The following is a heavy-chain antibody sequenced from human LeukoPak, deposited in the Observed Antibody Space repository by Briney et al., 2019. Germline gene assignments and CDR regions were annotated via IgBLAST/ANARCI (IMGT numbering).Heavy chain of an antibody. V-gene: IGHV3-23*01. D-gene: IGHD5-24*01. J-gene: IGHJ4*02. CDR2: ISGSGGST. CDR3: AKDSMAPDYFDY. CDR1: GFTFSSYA. Sequence: HPGGSLRLSCAASGFTFSSYAMSWVRQAPGKGLEWVSAISGSGGSTYYADSVKGRFTISRDNSKNTLYLQMNSLRAEDTAVYYCAKDSMAPDYFDYWGQGTLVTVSS.